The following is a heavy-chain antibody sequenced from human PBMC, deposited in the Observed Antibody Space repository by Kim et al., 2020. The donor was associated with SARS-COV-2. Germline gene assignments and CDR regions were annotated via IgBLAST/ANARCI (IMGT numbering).Heavy chain of an antibody. J-gene: IGHJ4*02. CDR3: AKDRYGGNPIYYFDY. D-gene: IGHD4-17*01. V-gene: IGHV3-33*03. Sequence: MTGRFTITREKSKNTLYLQLSSLRAEDTAVYYCAKDRYGGNPIYYFDYWGQGTLVTVSS.